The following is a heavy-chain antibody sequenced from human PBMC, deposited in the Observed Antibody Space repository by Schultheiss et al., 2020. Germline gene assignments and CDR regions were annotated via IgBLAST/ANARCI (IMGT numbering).Heavy chain of an antibody. CDR3: ARSELRDSSGFY. CDR1: GGSFSGYY. D-gene: IGHD3-22*01. J-gene: IGHJ4*02. Sequence: SETLSLTYAVYGGSFSGYYWSWIRQPPGKGLEWIGEINHSGSTNYNPSLKSRVTISVDTSKNQFSLKLSSVTAADTAVYYCARSELRDSSGFYWGQGTLVTVSS. CDR2: INHSGST. V-gene: IGHV4-34*01.